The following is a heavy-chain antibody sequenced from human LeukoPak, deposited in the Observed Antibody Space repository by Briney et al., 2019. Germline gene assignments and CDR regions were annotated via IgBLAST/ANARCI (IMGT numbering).Heavy chain of an antibody. CDR1: GFTFSSYG. CDR3: ARFRALDY. J-gene: IGHJ4*02. CDR2: IRYDGSNK. D-gene: IGHD3-10*01. Sequence: QPGGSLRPSCAASGFTFSSYGMHWVRQAPGKGLEWVAFIRYDGSNKYYADSVKGRFTISRDNAKNSLYLQMNSLRAEDTAVYYCARFRALDYWGQGSLVTVSS. V-gene: IGHV3-30*02.